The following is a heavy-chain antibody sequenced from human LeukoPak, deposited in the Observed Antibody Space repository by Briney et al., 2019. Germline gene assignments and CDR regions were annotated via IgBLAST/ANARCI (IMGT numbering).Heavy chain of an antibody. V-gene: IGHV4-59*01. J-gene: IGHJ6*03. CDR1: GGSISSYY. CDR3: ASTPIAAPYYYYYYYMDV. Sequence: SETLSLTCTVSGGSISSYYWSWIRQPPGKGLEWIGYIYYSGSTNYNPSLKSRVTISVDTSKNQFSLKLSSVTAADTAVCYCASTPIAAPYYYYYYYMDVWGKGTTVTVSS. CDR2: IYYSGST. D-gene: IGHD6-13*01.